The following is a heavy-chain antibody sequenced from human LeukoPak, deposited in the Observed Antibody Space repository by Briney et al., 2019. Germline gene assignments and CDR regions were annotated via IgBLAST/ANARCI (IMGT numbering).Heavy chain of an antibody. CDR3: AREMGQQLEIGAFDI. Sequence: SVKVSCKASGGTFSSYAISWVRQAPGQGLEWMGGIIPIFGTADYAQKFQGRVTITADESTSTAYMELSSLRSEDTAVYYCAREMGQQLEIGAFDIWGQGTMVTVSS. CDR1: GGTFSSYA. J-gene: IGHJ3*02. D-gene: IGHD6-13*01. V-gene: IGHV1-69*13. CDR2: IIPIFGTA.